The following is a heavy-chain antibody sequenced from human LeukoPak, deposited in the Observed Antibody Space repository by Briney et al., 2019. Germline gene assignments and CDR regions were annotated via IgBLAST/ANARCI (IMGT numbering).Heavy chain of an antibody. CDR3: ARDLDYYFDY. CDR2: IIGDGSGT. V-gene: IGHV3-74*01. D-gene: IGHD1-1*01. Sequence: GGSLRLSCAASGFPFSSYWMHWVRQGPGRGLVWVSRIIGDGSGTNYADSVKGRFTISRDNAKNTLYLQMNSLRAEDTAVYYCARDLDYYFDYWGQGTLVTVSS. J-gene: IGHJ4*02. CDR1: GFPFSSYW.